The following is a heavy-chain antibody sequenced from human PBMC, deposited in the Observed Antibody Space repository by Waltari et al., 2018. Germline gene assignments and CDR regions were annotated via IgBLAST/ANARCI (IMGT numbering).Heavy chain of an antibody. CDR1: GGSISSHY. J-gene: IGHJ4*02. CDR3: ARSTITIFGVVRGFDY. D-gene: IGHD3-3*01. Sequence: QVQLQESGPGLVKPSETLSLTCIVSGGSISSHYWSWIRQPPGKGLEWIGYIYYSGSTNYNPSLKSRVTISVDTSKNQFSLKLSSVTAADTAVYYCARSTITIFGVVRGFDYWGQGTLVTVSS. CDR2: IYYSGST. V-gene: IGHV4-59*11.